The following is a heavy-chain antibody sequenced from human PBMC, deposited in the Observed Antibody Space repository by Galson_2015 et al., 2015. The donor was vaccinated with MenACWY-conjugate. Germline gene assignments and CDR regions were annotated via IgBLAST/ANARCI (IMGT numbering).Heavy chain of an antibody. J-gene: IGHJ4*02. V-gene: IGHV3-64D*06. CDR2: ISSNGGST. CDR1: GFTFSSYA. Sequence: SLRLSCAASGFTFSSYAMSWVRQAPGKGLEYVSAISSNGGSTYYADSVKGRFTISRDNSKNTLYLQMSSLRAEDTAVYYCVKARGHYDILTGYDDWGQGTLVTVSS. CDR3: VKARGHYDILTGYDD. D-gene: IGHD3-9*01.